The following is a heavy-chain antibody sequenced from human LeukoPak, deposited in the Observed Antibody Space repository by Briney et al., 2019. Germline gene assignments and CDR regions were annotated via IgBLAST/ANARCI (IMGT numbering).Heavy chain of an antibody. V-gene: IGHV3-53*01. CDR1: GFTVSSNY. Sequence: PGGSLRLSCAASGFTVSSNYMSWVRQAPGKGLEWVSVIYSGGSTYYADSVKGRFTISRDNSKNTLYLQMNSLRAEDTAVYYCARVKMGSGSHFDYWGQGTLVTVSS. D-gene: IGHD1-26*01. CDR2: IYSGGST. CDR3: ARVKMGSGSHFDY. J-gene: IGHJ4*02.